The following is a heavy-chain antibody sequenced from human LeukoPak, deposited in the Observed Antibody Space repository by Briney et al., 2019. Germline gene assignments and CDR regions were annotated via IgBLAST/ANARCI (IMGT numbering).Heavy chain of an antibody. J-gene: IGHJ4*02. CDR2: INHSGST. D-gene: IGHD6-13*01. CDR3: AVGLAADGCFDF. Sequence: PSETLSLTCAVYGGSFSGYYWSWIRQPPGKGLEWIGEINHSGSTNYNPSLRSRVTISVDKSKNQFSLNLTSVTAVDTAVYYCAVGLAADGCFDFWGQGTLVTVSS. V-gene: IGHV4-34*01. CDR1: GGSFSGYY.